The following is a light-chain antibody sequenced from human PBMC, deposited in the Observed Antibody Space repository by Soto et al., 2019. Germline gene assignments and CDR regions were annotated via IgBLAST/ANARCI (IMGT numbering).Light chain of an antibody. Sequence: EIVLTQSPGTLSLSPGERATLSCRASQRVSSSYLAWYQQKPGQAPRLLIYGASSRATGIPDRFSGSGSGTDFTLTISRLEPEDFAVYYCQQYGSSPLTFGGGTNVDIK. CDR3: QQYGSSPLT. J-gene: IGKJ4*01. CDR2: GAS. V-gene: IGKV3-20*01. CDR1: QRVSSSY.